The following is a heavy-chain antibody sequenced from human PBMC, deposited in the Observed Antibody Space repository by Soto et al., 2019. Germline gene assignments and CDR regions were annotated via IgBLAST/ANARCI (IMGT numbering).Heavy chain of an antibody. CDR2: IIPIFGTA. Sequence: GASVKVSCKASGGTFSSYAISWVRQAPGQGLEWMGGIIPIFGTANYAQKFQGRVTITADESTSTAYMELSSLRSEDTAVYYCVRCLISHIVVVTAIGGSDAFDIWGQGTMVTVSS. V-gene: IGHV1-69*13. J-gene: IGHJ3*02. D-gene: IGHD2-21*02. CDR3: VRCLISHIVVVTAIGGSDAFDI. CDR1: GGTFSSYA.